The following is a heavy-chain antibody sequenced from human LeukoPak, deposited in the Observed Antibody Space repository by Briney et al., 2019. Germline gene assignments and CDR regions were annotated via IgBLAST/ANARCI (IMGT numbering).Heavy chain of an antibody. CDR1: GYTFTGYY. CDR2: INPNSGGT. Sequence: ASVKVSCKASGYTFTGYYMHWVRQAPGQGLEWMGWINPNSGGTNYAQKFQGRVTMTRDTSISAAYMELSRLRSDDTAVYYCARAGYYGSGSYNWFDPWGQGTLVTVSS. J-gene: IGHJ5*02. V-gene: IGHV1-2*02. D-gene: IGHD3-10*01. CDR3: ARAGYYGSGSYNWFDP.